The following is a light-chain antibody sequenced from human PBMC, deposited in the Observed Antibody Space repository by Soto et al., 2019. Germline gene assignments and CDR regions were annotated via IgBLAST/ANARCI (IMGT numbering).Light chain of an antibody. V-gene: IGKV3-11*01. CDR1: QSVSSY. CDR3: QQRSNWPT. J-gene: IGKJ3*01. Sequence: IVLTHSPATLSLSPGERTTLSCTASQSVSSYLAWYQQKPGQAPRLLIYDASNRATGIPARFSGSGSGTDFTLNISSLEPEDFAVYYCQQRSNWPTFCPGTKVDI. CDR2: DAS.